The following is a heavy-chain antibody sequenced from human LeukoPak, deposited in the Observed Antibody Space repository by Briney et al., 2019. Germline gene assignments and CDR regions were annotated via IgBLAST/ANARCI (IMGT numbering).Heavy chain of an antibody. J-gene: IGHJ3*01. D-gene: IGHD3-16*02. Sequence: QPGGSLRLSCAASGFTFRDSAMSWVRQAPGKGLEWVSLISFSGANTYYADSVKGRFTVSRDNSKDTLYLQVNSLRAEDTAIYYCARDIELSAWGLGTMVTVSS. CDR1: GFTFRDSA. V-gene: IGHV3-23*01. CDR3: ARDIELSA. CDR2: ISFSGANT.